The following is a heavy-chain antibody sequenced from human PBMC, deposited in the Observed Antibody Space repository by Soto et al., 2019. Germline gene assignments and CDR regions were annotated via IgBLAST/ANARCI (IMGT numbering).Heavy chain of an antibody. CDR3: ARGLSSGPFDY. CDR2: IWYDGSNK. J-gene: IGHJ4*02. Sequence: QVQLVESGGGVVQPGRSLRLSCAASGFTFSSYGMHWVRQAPGKGLEWVAVIWYDGSNKYYVDSVKGRFTISRDNSKNTLYLQMNSLRAEETAVYYCARGLSSGPFDYWGQGTLVTVSS. CDR1: GFTFSSYG. V-gene: IGHV3-33*01. D-gene: IGHD3-22*01.